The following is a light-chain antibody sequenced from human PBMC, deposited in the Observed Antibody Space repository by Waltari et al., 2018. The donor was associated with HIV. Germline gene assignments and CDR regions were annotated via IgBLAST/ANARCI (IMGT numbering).Light chain of an antibody. CDR2: GAS. CDR3: QQYYDWPLA. CDR1: PGVGTS. Sequence: ERVVTQSPVTLSVSPGERVNLTCRASPGVGTSIAWYQQKPGQAPRLRIFGASSRASDMPARFSGSGSGTEFTLTISSLQSEDVAVYYCQQYYDWPLAFGGGTRVEIK. J-gene: IGKJ4*01. V-gene: IGKV3-15*01.